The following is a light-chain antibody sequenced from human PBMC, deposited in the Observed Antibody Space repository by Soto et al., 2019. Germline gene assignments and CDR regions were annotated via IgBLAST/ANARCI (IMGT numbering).Light chain of an antibody. Sequence: QSVLTQPASVSESPGQSITISCTGTSSDVGSYNLVSWYQQHPGKAPKLMIYEGSKRPSGVSNRFSGSKSGNTASLTISGLQAEDEADYYCCSYAGTSTYGFGTGTKVTVL. J-gene: IGLJ1*01. V-gene: IGLV2-23*01. CDR1: SSDVGSYNL. CDR2: EGS. CDR3: CSYAGTSTYG.